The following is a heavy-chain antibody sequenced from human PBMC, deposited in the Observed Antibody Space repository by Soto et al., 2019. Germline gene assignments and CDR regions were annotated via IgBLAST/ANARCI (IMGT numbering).Heavy chain of an antibody. CDR2: INAGNINT. J-gene: IGHJ6*02. Sequence: GASVKVSCKTSGYTFTNYAMHWVRQAPGQRLEWMGWINAGNINTKSSQMFQGRVTISRDTSASTAYMELTSLRSEDTAVYYCARDVRGAVGATFGYGMDVWGQGTTVTVSS. V-gene: IGHV1-3*01. CDR1: GYTFTNYA. CDR3: ARDVRGAVGATFGYGMDV. D-gene: IGHD1-26*01.